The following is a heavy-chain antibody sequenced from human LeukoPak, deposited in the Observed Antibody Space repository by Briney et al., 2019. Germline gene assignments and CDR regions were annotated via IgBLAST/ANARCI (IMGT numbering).Heavy chain of an antibody. CDR2: ISSSSSYI. CDR3: AKVSLTMIVVDDAFDI. J-gene: IGHJ3*02. CDR1: GFTFSSYS. V-gene: IGHV3-21*04. Sequence: GGSLRLSCAASGFTFSSYSMNWVRQAPGKGLEWVSSISSSSSYIYYADSVKGRFTISRDNSKNTLYLQMNSLRAEDTAVYYCAKVSLTMIVVDDAFDIWGQGTMVTVSS. D-gene: IGHD3-22*01.